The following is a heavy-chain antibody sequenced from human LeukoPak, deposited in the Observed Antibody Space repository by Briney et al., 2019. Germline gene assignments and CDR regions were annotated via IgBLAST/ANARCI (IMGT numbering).Heavy chain of an antibody. V-gene: IGHV3-7*05. Sequence: QTGGSLRLSCADSGFLFSNSWMAWVRQAPGRGLEWLANINQDGSAKTCVDSVKGRFTISRDNAKNSLYLQMNRLRAEDTAMYYCARDSGYNAFDYWGQGTLVTVSS. J-gene: IGHJ4*02. CDR2: INQDGSAK. CDR3: ARDSGYNAFDY. CDR1: GFLFSNSW. D-gene: IGHD5-12*01.